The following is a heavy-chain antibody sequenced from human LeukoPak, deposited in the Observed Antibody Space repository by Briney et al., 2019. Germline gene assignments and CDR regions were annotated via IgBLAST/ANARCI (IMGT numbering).Heavy chain of an antibody. CDR3: ARDGDGYNGGWYFDL. CDR1: GGSISSYY. CDR2: IYYRGST. J-gene: IGHJ2*01. D-gene: IGHD5-24*01. V-gene: IGHV4-59*01. Sequence: KSAEPLSLTCTVSGGSISSYYWSWIRQPPGKGLEWIGYIYYRGSTKYNPPLKRRVHISEDTFKNQYALKLSSVIAADRAVYYCARDGDGYNGGWYFDLWRRGTLVTVSS.